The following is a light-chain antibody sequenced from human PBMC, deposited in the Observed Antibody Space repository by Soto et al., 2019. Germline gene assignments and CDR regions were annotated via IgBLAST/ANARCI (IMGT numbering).Light chain of an antibody. CDR1: GTISVY. V-gene: IGKV1-27*01. Sequence: DIQMTQSPSSLSASVGDRVTITCRASGTISVYLAWYRHKPGKVPERLIYASSILQSGVPSRFSGSRDGPEFTLTISSLQPEDVATYYCQKYHTAPFTFGPGTKVELK. CDR2: ASS. J-gene: IGKJ3*01. CDR3: QKYHTAPFT.